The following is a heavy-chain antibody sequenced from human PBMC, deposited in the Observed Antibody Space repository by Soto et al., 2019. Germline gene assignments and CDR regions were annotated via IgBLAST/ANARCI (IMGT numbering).Heavy chain of an antibody. CDR1: GGSISSGDYY. CDR3: ASRKSSPYFDY. J-gene: IGHJ4*02. D-gene: IGHD3-10*01. CDR2: IYYSGST. V-gene: IGHV4-30-4*01. Sequence: PSEILSLTCTVSGGSISSGDYYWSWIRQPPGKGLEWIGYIYYSGSTYYNPSLKSRVTISVDTSKNQFSLKLSSVTAADTAVYYCASRKSSPYFDYWGQGTLVPVSS.